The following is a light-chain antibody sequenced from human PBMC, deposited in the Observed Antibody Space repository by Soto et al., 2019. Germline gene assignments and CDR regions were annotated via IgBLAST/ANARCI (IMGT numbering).Light chain of an antibody. J-gene: IGLJ1*01. CDR1: SSDVGGYSY. CDR2: DVS. CDR3: ASYTTSITYV. V-gene: IGLV2-14*03. Sequence: QSALTQPASVSGSPGQSIAISCTGTSSDVGGYSYVSWYQQQPGKAPKLVISDVSNRPSGVSDRFSGSKSGNTASLTISGLQTEYYSDDYCASYTTSITYVFGTGPKVTVL.